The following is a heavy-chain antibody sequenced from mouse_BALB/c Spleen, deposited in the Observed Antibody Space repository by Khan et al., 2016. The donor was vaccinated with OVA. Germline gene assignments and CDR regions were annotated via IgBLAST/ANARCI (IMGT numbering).Heavy chain of an antibody. J-gene: IGHJ3*01. CDR1: GYSFTTYY. Sequence: VQLKQSGPELVKPGTSVKISCKASGYSFTTYYIHWVMQSHGKSLEWIGYIDPFSGDTTFNQTFKGKATLTVDKSSSTAYLHLSNLTSEDSAILYCTRHGDVAWFTYWGQGTLVTVSA. V-gene: IGHV1S135*01. CDR3: TRHGDVAWFTY. CDR2: IDPFSGDT. D-gene: IGHD2-13*01.